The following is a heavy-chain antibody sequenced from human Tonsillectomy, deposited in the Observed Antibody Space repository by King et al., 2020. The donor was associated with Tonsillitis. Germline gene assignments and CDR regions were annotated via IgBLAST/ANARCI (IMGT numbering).Heavy chain of an antibody. V-gene: IGHV1-46*01. J-gene: IGHJ6*02. CDR3: AREGGSWYDTWRDGMDV. CDR1: GYTFTSYY. D-gene: IGHD6-13*01. CDR2: INPSGGST. Sequence: QLVQSGAEVKKPGASVKVSCKASGYTFTSYYMHWVRQAPGQGLEWMGIINPSGGSTSYAQKFQGRVTMTRDTSTSTVHMELSSLRSEDTAVYYCAREGGSWYDTWRDGMDVWGQGTTVTVSS.